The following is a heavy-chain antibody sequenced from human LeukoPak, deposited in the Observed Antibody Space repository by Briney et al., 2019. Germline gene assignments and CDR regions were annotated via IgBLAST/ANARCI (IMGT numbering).Heavy chain of an antibody. CDR2: MYYSGST. CDR1: GGSISSSRYY. V-gene: IGHV4-61*01. D-gene: IGHD3-10*01. Sequence: SETLSLTCTVSGGSISSSRYYWSWLRQPPGKGLEGIGYMYYSGSTNYNPSRKNRVTISVDTSKNQFSLNLSSVTAADTAVYYCARDGSGIGYFDYGGQGTLVTVSS. J-gene: IGHJ4*02. CDR3: ARDGSGIGYFDY.